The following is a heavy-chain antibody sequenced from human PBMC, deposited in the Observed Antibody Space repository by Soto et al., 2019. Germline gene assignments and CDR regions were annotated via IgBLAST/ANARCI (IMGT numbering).Heavy chain of an antibody. Sequence: SVKVSCKASGGTFSSYAISWVRQAPGQGLEWMGGIIPIFGTANYAQKFQGRVTITADESTSTAYMELNSLRAEDTAVYYCAKVRGGGEKREFDYWGQGTLVTVSS. V-gene: IGHV1-69*13. CDR1: GGTFSSYA. CDR3: AKVRGGGEKREFDY. CDR2: IIPIFGTA. J-gene: IGHJ4*02. D-gene: IGHD2-21*01.